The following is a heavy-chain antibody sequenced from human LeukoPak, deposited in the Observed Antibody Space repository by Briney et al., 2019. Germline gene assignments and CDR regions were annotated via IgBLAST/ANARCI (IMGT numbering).Heavy chain of an antibody. CDR1: GGSISSYY. V-gene: IGHV4-59*12. Sequence: SETLSLTCTVSGGSISSYYWSWIRQPPGKGLEWIGYIYYSGSTNYNPSLKSRVTISVDTSKNQFSLKLSSVTAADTAVYYCAREMDYYDSSGYDAFDIWGQGTMVTVS. CDR3: AREMDYYDSSGYDAFDI. J-gene: IGHJ3*02. D-gene: IGHD3-22*01. CDR2: IYYSGST.